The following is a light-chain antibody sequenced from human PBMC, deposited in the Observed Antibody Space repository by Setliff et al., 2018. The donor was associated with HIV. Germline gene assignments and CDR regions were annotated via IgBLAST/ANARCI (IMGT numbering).Light chain of an antibody. CDR3: SSYAGSSTYV. Sequence: QSVLTQPASVSGSPGQSITISCTGTSSDVGGYNYVSWYQQHPGKAPKLMIYDVSNRPSGVSYRFSGSKSGNTASLTISGLQAEDEADYYCSSYAGSSTYVFGTGTKATV. J-gene: IGLJ1*01. CDR1: SSDVGGYNY. V-gene: IGLV2-14*03. CDR2: DVS.